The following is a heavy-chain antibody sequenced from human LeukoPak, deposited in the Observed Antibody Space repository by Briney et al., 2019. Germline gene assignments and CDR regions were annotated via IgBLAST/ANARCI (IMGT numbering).Heavy chain of an antibody. V-gene: IGHV1-69*06. J-gene: IGHJ4*02. CDR2: IIPIFGTA. CDR1: GGTFSSYA. D-gene: IGHD3-22*01. Sequence: ASVKVSCKASGGTFSSYAISWVRQAPGQGLEWMGGIIPIFGTANYAQKFQGRVTITADKSTSTAYMELSSLRSEDTAVYYCAVYYDSSGYYLFDYWGQGTLVTVSS. CDR3: AVYYDSSGYYLFDY.